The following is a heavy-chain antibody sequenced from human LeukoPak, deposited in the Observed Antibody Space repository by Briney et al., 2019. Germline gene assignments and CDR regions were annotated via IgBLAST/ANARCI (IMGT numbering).Heavy chain of an antibody. V-gene: IGHV4-4*07. J-gene: IGHJ4*02. CDR2: IYASGTT. D-gene: IGHD3-10*01. Sequence: SETLSLTCSVSGASISNFYWSWMRQPAGKGLEWIGRIYASGTTNYNPSLKSRVTMSVDTSKNQFSLRLSSVAAADTAVYYCARDLPLGSVSYYTDYWGQGTLVSVSS. CDR1: GASISNFY. CDR3: ARDLPLGSVSYYTDY.